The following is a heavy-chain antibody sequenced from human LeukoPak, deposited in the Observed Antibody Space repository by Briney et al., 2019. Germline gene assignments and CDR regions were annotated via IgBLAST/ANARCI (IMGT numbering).Heavy chain of an antibody. CDR2: INPNSGGT. D-gene: IGHD5-18*01. Sequence: ASVKVSCKASGYTFTGYYMHWVRQAPGQGLEWMGWINPNSGGTNYAQKFQGRVTMTRDTAISTAYMKLSRLRSDDTAVYYCARLDTAMVLNYFYYYMDVWGKGTTVTVSS. CDR3: ARLDTAMVLNYFYYYMDV. V-gene: IGHV1-2*02. J-gene: IGHJ6*03. CDR1: GYTFTGYY.